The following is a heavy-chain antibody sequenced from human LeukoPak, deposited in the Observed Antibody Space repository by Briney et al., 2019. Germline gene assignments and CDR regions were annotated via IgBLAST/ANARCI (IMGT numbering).Heavy chain of an antibody. D-gene: IGHD3-16*01. CDR1: GGSVRNGSYY. CDR2: IQPSGNT. Sequence: SEILSLTCTVAGGSVRNGSYYWNWIRQPAGEGLEWLGRIQPSGNTNYSPSLKSRVTISVDTSKNQFSLKLTSVTAADTAVYYCARDLGGGWFDPWGQGTLVTVSS. J-gene: IGHJ5*02. CDR3: ARDLGGGWFDP. V-gene: IGHV4-61*02.